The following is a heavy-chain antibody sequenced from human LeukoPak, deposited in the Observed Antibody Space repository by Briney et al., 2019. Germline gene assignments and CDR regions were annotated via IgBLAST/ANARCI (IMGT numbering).Heavy chain of an antibody. CDR2: MYSGGST. Sequence: GGSLRLSCSASGFNVSSNYMSWVRQAPGKGLEWVSVMYSGGSTYYADSVKGRFIFSRDNVKNSLFLQMNSLSDEDTAVYYCARDFLTGYFDYWGQGTLVTVSS. D-gene: IGHD3-9*01. CDR3: ARDFLTGYFDY. CDR1: GFNVSSNY. V-gene: IGHV3-66*01. J-gene: IGHJ4*02.